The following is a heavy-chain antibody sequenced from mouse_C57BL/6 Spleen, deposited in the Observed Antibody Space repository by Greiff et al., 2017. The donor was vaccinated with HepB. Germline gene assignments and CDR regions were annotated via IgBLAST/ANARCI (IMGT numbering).Heavy chain of an antibody. CDR2: IHPNSGST. D-gene: IGHD2-4*01. J-gene: IGHJ4*01. CDR1: GYTFTSYW. Sequence: VQLQQPGAELVKPGASVKLSCKASGYTFTSYWMHWVKQRPGQGLEWIGMIHPNSGSTNYNEKFKSKATLTVDKSSSTAYMQLSSLTSEDSAVYYCARYYDLDYYAMDYWGQGTSVTVSS. V-gene: IGHV1-64*01. CDR3: ARYYDLDYYAMDY.